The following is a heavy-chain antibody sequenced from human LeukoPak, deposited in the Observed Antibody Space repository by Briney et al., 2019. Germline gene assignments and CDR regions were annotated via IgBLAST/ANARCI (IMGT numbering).Heavy chain of an antibody. CDR2: IHESGST. J-gene: IGHJ4*02. CDR1: GGSISSYF. Sequence: SETLSLTCTVSGGSISSYFWSWIRQPPGKGLEWIGQIHESGSTNYNPSLKSRVTMSIDTSKKQFSLKVRSMTAADTAVYFCARASAYSTSSGVNYWGQGALVTVSS. V-gene: IGHV4-34*01. CDR3: ARASAYSTSSGVNY. D-gene: IGHD4-11*01.